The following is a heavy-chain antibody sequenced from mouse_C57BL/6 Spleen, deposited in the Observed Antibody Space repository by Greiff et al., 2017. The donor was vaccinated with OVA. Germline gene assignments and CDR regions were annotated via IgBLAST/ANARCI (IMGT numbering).Heavy chain of an antibody. CDR3: ASRTAQAYYFDY. CDR2: IYPSDSET. D-gene: IGHD3-2*02. Sequence: QVQLQQPGAELVRPGSSVKLSCKASGYTFTSYWMDWVKQRPGQGLEWIGNIYPSDSETHYNQKFKDKATLTVDKSSSTAYMQLSSLTSEDSAVYYCASRTAQAYYFDYWGQGTTLTVSS. V-gene: IGHV1-61*01. CDR1: GYTFTSYW. J-gene: IGHJ2*01.